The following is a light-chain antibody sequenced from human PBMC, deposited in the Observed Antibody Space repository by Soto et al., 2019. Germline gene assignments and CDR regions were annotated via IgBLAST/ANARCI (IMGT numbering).Light chain of an antibody. CDR1: TGPVTSGHY. CDR3: LLSYSGAHVV. V-gene: IGLV7-46*01. J-gene: IGLJ2*01. CDR2: DTS. Sequence: QAVVTQEPSLTVSPGGPVTLPCASSTGPVTSGHYPYWFQQKPGQAPRTLIYDTSNKHSWTPARFSGSLLGGKAALTLSGAQPEDEAEYYCLLSYSGAHVVFGGGTKLTVL.